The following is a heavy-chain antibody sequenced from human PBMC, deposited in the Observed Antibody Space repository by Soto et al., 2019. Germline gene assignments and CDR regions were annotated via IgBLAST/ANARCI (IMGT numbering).Heavy chain of an antibody. CDR1: GFSFSSYA. CDR2: ISGSGGST. Sequence: PRGSLRLSCAASGFSFSSYAMSWVRQAPGKGLEWVSAISGSGGSTYYADSVKGRFTVSRDNSKNTLYLQMNSLRAEDTAVYYCAKILWGSSCFSPFDYWGQETLVTVSS. CDR3: AKILWGSSCFSPFDY. J-gene: IGHJ4*02. V-gene: IGHV3-23*01. D-gene: IGHD6-13*01.